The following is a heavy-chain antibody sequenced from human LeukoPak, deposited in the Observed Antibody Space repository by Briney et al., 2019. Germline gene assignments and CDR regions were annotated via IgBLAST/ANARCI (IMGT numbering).Heavy chain of an antibody. Sequence: PSETLSLTCTVSGGSISSGGYYWSWVRQAPGKGLEWVANINQDGSDRYYVDSVKGRFTISRDNAKNSLYLQMNSLRADDTAVYYCARDRYDGSGYYGVPNYFDNWGQGTLVTVSS. D-gene: IGHD3-22*01. V-gene: IGHV3-7*01. J-gene: IGHJ4*02. CDR1: GGSISSGGYY. CDR3: ARDRYDGSGYYGVPNYFDN. CDR2: INQDGSDR.